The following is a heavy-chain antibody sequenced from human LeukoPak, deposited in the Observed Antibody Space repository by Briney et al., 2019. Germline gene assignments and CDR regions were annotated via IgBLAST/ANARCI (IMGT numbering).Heavy chain of an antibody. CDR1: GYTFTGYY. J-gene: IGHJ3*02. CDR2: INPSGGST. Sequence: ASVKVSCKASGYTFTGYYMHWARQAPGQGLEWMGIINPSGGSTSYAQKFQGRVTMTRDTSTSTVYMELSSLRSEDTAVYYCARGVGAMVRGPPDAFDIWGQGTMVTVSS. CDR3: ARGVGAMVRGPPDAFDI. D-gene: IGHD3-10*01. V-gene: IGHV1-46*01.